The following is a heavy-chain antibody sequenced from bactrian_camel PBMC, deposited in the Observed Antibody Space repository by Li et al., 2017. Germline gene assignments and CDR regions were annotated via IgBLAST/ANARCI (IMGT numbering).Heavy chain of an antibody. D-gene: IGHD2*01. V-gene: IGHV3S53*01. Sequence: HVQLVESGGGSVQAGGSLRLSCVASGFSLASKCVAWFRQAPGKEREAVAALDSDGSPMYADSVKGRFTISTDGAKQTVFLQMRSLKPEDTGMYYCAADVCPPVWWLLVGPEEYTNWGQGTQVTVS. J-gene: IGHJ4*01. CDR3: AADVCPPVWWLLVGPEEYTN. CDR1: GFSLASKC. CDR2: LDSDGSP.